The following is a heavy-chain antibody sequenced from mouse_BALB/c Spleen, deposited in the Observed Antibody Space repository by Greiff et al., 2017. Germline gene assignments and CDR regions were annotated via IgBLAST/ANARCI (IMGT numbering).Heavy chain of an antibody. J-gene: IGHJ1*01. CDR3: ARNYYDYDGWYFDV. CDR1: GYTFTSYT. V-gene: IGHV1-4*01. D-gene: IGHD2-4*01. CDR2: INPSSGYT. Sequence: QVQLKESGAELARPGASVKMSCKASGYTFTSYTMHWVKQRPGQGLEWIGYINPSSGYTNYNQKFKDKATLTADKSSSTAYMQLSSLTSEDSAVYYCARNYYDYDGWYFDVWGAGTTVTVSS.